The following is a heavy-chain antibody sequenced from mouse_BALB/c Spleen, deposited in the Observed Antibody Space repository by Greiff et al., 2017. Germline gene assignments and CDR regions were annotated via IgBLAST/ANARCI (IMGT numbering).Heavy chain of an antibody. CDR3: ARFQPSAMDY. CDR2: ISSGSSTI. D-gene: IGHD6-1*01. J-gene: IGHJ4*01. CDR1: GFTFSSFG. V-gene: IGHV5-17*02. Sequence: EVKLMESGGGLVQPGGSRKLSCAASGFTFSSFGMHWVRQAPEKGLEWVAYISSGSSTIYYADTVKGRFTISRDNPKNTLFLQMTSLRSEDTAMYYCARFQPSAMDYWGQGTSVTVSS.